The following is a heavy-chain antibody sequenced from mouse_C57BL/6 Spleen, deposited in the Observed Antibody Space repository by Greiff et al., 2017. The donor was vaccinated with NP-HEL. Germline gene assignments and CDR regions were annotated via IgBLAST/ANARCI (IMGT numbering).Heavy chain of an antibody. CDR2: INPSTGGT. CDR3: ARSPYGSSYKYFDV. CDR1: GYSFTGYY. D-gene: IGHD1-1*01. J-gene: IGHJ1*01. Sequence: EVQGVESGPELVKPGASVKISCKASGYSFTGYYMNWVKQSPEKSLEWIGEINPSTGGTTYNQKFKAKATLTVDKSSSTAYMQLKSLTSEDSAVYYCARSPYGSSYKYFDVWGAGTTVTVSS. V-gene: IGHV1-42*01.